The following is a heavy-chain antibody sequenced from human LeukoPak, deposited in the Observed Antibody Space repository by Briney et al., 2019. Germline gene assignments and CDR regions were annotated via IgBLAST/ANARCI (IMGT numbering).Heavy chain of an antibody. CDR1: EYSFTTHW. Sequence: GESLKISCKGSEYSFTTHWIGWVRQMPGKGLDWMGIIFPGDSDTTYSPSFQGQVTISADKSISTAYLQWSSLKASDTAMYYCARHSSSGFDYRGQGTLVTVSS. V-gene: IGHV5-51*01. D-gene: IGHD6-19*01. CDR2: IFPGDSDT. CDR3: ARHSSSGFDY. J-gene: IGHJ4*02.